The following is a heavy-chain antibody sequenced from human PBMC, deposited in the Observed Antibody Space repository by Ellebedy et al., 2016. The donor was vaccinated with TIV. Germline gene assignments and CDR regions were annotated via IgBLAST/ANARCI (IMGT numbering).Heavy chain of an antibody. Sequence: PGGSLRLSCAASGFSFSSYGMHWVRQAPGKGLEWVAVVSYDGINAYYADSVKGRFTISRDNSKNTLYLQMNSLRAEDTAVYYCAKDLIRFLEWLLDSYYYYYGLDVWGQGTTVTVSS. J-gene: IGHJ6*02. CDR2: VSYDGINA. V-gene: IGHV3-30*18. CDR3: AKDLIRFLEWLLDSYYYYYGLDV. CDR1: GFSFSSYG. D-gene: IGHD3-3*01.